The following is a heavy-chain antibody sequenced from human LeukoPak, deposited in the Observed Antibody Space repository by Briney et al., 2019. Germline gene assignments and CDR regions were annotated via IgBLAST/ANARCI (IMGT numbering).Heavy chain of an antibody. CDR2: ISSSSSSYI. D-gene: IGHD3-10*01. J-gene: IGHJ4*02. Sequence: GGSLRLSRAASGFTFSGYSMNWVRQAPGKGLEWVSSISSSSSSYIYYADSVKGRFTISRDNAKNSLYLQMNSLRAEDTAVYYCASYYGSGSHFDYWGQGTLVTVSP. V-gene: IGHV3-21*01. CDR3: ASYYGSGSHFDY. CDR1: GFTFSGYS.